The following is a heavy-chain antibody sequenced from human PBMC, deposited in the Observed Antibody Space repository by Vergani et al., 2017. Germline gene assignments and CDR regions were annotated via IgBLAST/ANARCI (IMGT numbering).Heavy chain of an antibody. J-gene: IGHJ4*02. CDR3: AADPLGATITPDITNDY. D-gene: IGHD5-12*01. V-gene: IGHV1-58*01. CDR1: GFTFTSSA. CDR2: IVVGSGNT. Sequence: QMQLVQSGPEVKKPGTSVKVSCKASGFTFTSSAVQWVRQARGQRLEWIGWIVVGSGNTNYAQKFQERVTITRDMSTSTAYMELSSLRSEDTAVYYCAADPLGATITPDITNDYWGQGTLVTVSS.